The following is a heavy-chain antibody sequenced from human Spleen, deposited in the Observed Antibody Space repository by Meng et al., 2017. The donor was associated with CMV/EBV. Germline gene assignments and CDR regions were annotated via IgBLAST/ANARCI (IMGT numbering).Heavy chain of an antibody. D-gene: IGHD1-26*01. CDR1: GYNFVTFG. CDR3: ARDLTMRWKLLGY. CDR2: ISAYNANT. J-gene: IGHJ4*02. V-gene: IGHV1-18*01. Sequence: ASVKVSCKASGYNFVTFGISWVRQAPGQGLEWMGRISAYNANTNYAQKLQGRVTMTTDTSTSTAYMELRSLRSDDTAAYYCARDLTMRWKLLGYWGQGTLVTVSS.